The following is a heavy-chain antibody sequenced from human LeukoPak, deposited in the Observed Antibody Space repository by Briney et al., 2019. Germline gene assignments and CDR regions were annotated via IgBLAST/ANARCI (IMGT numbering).Heavy chain of an antibody. D-gene: IGHD2-2*01. CDR2: ISWNSGSI. CDR3: AKSHCSSTSCSLFDP. J-gene: IGHJ5*02. Sequence: GRSLRLSCAASGFTFDDYAMHWVRQAPGKGLEWVSGISWNSGSIGYADSVKGRFTISRDNAKNSLYLQMNSLRAEDTALYYCAKSHCSSTSCSLFDPWGQGTLVTVPS. V-gene: IGHV3-9*01. CDR1: GFTFDDYA.